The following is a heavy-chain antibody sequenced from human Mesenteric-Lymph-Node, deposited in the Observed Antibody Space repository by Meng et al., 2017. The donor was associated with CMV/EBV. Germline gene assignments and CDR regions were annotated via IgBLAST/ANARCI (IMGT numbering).Heavy chain of an antibody. V-gene: IGHV3-30*04. J-gene: IGHJ4*02. CDR2: MSYDGTKT. Sequence: GFTLSSYAIHWVRQAPGKGLEWVAVMSYDGTKTFYADSVKGRFSISRDNSKSTLYLEMNSLRPDDTAVYYCARDQPRFTYYFEYWGQGTLVTVSS. D-gene: IGHD3-3*01. CDR3: ARDQPRFTYYFEY. CDR1: GFTLSSYA.